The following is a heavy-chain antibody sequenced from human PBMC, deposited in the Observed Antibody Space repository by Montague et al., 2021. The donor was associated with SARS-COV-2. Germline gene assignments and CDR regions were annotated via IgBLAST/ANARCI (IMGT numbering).Heavy chain of an antibody. CDR2: IYYSGST. J-gene: IGHJ3*02. Sequence: SETLSLTCTVSGGSISSYYWSWIRQPSGKGLEWIGCIYYSGSTNYNPSLKSRVTISVDTSKNQFSLKLSSVTAADTAVYYCARGSGWMGNAFDIWGQGTMVTVSS. V-gene: IGHV4-59*01. D-gene: IGHD6-19*01. CDR1: GGSISSYY. CDR3: ARGSGWMGNAFDI.